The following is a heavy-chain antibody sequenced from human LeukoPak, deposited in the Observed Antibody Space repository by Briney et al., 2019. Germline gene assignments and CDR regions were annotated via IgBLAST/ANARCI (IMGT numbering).Heavy chain of an antibody. Sequence: GGSLRLSCAASGFTLSSYSMNWVRQAPGKGLEWVSSISSSSSYIYYADSVKGRFTISRDNAKNSLYLQMNSLRAEDTAVYYCARGAHGIDCGGDCHSPLYGMDVWGQGTTVTVSS. J-gene: IGHJ6*02. D-gene: IGHD2-21*02. CDR1: GFTLSSYS. CDR3: ARGAHGIDCGGDCHSPLYGMDV. V-gene: IGHV3-21*01. CDR2: ISSSSSYI.